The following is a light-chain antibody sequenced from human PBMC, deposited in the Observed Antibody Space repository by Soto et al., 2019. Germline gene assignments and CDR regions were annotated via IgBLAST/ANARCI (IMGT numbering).Light chain of an antibody. V-gene: IGLV1-40*01. CDR2: GSM. CDR3: QSYDSSLESVM. Sequence: QAVVTQPPSVSGAPGQRVTISCTGSSSNIGAGYDVHWYQQVPGSSPKLLIFGSMNRPSAVPDRFFGSKSGTSASLAITGLQAEDEGAYYCQSYDSSLESVMFGRGTKLTVL. J-gene: IGLJ3*02. CDR1: SSNIGAGYD.